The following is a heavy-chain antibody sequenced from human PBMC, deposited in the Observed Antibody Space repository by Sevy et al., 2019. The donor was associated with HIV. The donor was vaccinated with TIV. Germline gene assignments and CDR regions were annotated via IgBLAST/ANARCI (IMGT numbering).Heavy chain of an antibody. Sequence: GGSLRLSCAASGFSFSIYWMSWVRQAPGKGLEWVSSITFSSNYIYYADSVKGRFTISRDNAKNSLYLQMNSLRAEDTAVYYCARSWEQQLHDAFDIWGQGTMVTVSS. CDR1: GFSFSIYW. J-gene: IGHJ3*02. CDR2: ITFSSNYI. V-gene: IGHV3-21*01. CDR3: ARSWEQQLHDAFDI. D-gene: IGHD6-13*01.